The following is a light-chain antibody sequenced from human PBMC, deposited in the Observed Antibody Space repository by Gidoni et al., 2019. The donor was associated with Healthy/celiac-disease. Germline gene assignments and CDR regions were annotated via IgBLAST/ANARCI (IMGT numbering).Light chain of an antibody. J-gene: IGKJ1*01. CDR3: QQYYSTPQT. CDR2: WAS. V-gene: IGKV4-1*01. CDR1: QSVLYSSNNKNY. Sequence: DIVMTQSPDSLAVSLGERATINCKSSQSVLYSSNNKNYLAWYQQKPGQPPKLLIYWASTRESGVPDRFSGSGSGTDFTLTISSPQAEDVAVYYCQQYYSTPQTFXQXTKVEIK.